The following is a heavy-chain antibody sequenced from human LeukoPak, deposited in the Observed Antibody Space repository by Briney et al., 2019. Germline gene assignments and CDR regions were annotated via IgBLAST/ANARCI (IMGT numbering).Heavy chain of an antibody. Sequence: SETLSLTCTVSGGSISSGSYNWGWIRQSPGKGLEWIGSISYSGTTYYNPSLKSRVTISVDTSKNQFSLKLSSVTAADTAVYYCAANSADYNTLGSSYKVWGQGTLVTVSS. J-gene: IGHJ4*02. CDR1: GGSISSGSYN. V-gene: IGHV4-39*01. CDR3: AANSADYNTLGSSYKV. CDR2: ISYSGTT. D-gene: IGHD3-10*01.